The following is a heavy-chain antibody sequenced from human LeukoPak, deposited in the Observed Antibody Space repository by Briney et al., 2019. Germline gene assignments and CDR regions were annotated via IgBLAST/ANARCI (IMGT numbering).Heavy chain of an antibody. V-gene: IGHV3-7*01. D-gene: IGHD3-22*01. CDR3: ARGPSVVAAYYYYMDV. CDR1: GFTFSSYC. J-gene: IGHJ6*03. Sequence: PGGSLRLSCAASGFTFSSYCMSWVRQAPGKGLEWVANIKQDGSEKYYVDSVKGRFAISRDNAKNSLYLQMNSLRAEDTAVYYCARGPSVVAAYYYYMDVWGKGTTVTVSS. CDR2: IKQDGSEK.